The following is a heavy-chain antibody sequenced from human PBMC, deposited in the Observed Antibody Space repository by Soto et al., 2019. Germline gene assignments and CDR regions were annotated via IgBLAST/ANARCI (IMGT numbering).Heavy chain of an antibody. CDR1: GFTFSSYG. V-gene: IGHV3-30*18. CDR2: ISYDGSNK. CDR3: AKDLLAADYYYYYGMDV. Sequence: GGSLRLSCAASGFTFSSYGMHWVRQAPGKGLEWVAVISYDGSNKYYADSVKGRFTISRDNSKNTLYLQMNSLRAEDTAVYYCAKDLLAADYYYYYGMDVWGQGTTVTVSS. J-gene: IGHJ6*02. D-gene: IGHD6-13*01.